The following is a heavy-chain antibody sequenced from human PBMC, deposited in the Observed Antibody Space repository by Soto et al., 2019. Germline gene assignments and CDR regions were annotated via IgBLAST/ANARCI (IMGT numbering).Heavy chain of an antibody. CDR1: GGPITSGGYS. Sequence: SETLSLTCAVSGGPITSGGYSWSWIRQPPGKGLEWIGYIYHSGGTYYNPSLKSRVTLSIDRTKKQFPLKLKSVTAADTAVYFCARTMTTSGWFDPWGQGTLVTVSS. J-gene: IGHJ5*02. CDR2: IYHSGGT. V-gene: IGHV4-30-2*01. D-gene: IGHD4-17*01. CDR3: ARTMTTSGWFDP.